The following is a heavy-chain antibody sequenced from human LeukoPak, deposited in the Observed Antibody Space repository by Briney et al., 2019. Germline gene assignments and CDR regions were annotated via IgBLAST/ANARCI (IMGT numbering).Heavy chain of an antibody. CDR3: AKQSSSSGGY. J-gene: IGHJ4*02. D-gene: IGHD6-6*01. CDR1: GFTFSSYG. Sequence: PGGSLRLSCAASGFTFSSYGMHWVRQAPGKGLEWVAVISYHGSNKYYADSVKGRFTISRDNSKNTLYLQMNSLRAEDTAVYYCAKQSSSSGGYWGQGTLVTVSS. V-gene: IGHV3-30*18. CDR2: ISYHGSNK.